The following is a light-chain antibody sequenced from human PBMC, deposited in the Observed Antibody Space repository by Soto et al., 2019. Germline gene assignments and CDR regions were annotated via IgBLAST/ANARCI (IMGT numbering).Light chain of an antibody. Sequence: EIVLTQSPGTLSLSPGERATPSCRASQRVTSNYLAWYQQKPGQAPSRLIYGASSRATDISDRFSGSGSGTDFTLTISRLEPDDFAVYYCQQYGSSPRTFGQGTKVDIK. V-gene: IGKV3-20*01. J-gene: IGKJ1*01. CDR1: QRVTSNY. CDR2: GAS. CDR3: QQYGSSPRT.